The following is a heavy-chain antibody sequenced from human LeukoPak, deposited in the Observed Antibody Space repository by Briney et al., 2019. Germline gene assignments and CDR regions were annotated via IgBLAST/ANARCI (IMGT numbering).Heavy chain of an antibody. Sequence: PSETLSLTCTVSGGSISGYFWSWIRQPPGKGLEWIGYIYYSGSTNYNASLKRRVTISVDTSKHQFSLKLSSVPAAGPGVYYCARHVWYVQDAFVIWGQGTMVTVSS. CDR2: IYYSGST. V-gene: IGHV4-59*08. CDR1: GGSISGYF. D-gene: IGHD1-1*01. J-gene: IGHJ3*02. CDR3: ARHVWYVQDAFVI.